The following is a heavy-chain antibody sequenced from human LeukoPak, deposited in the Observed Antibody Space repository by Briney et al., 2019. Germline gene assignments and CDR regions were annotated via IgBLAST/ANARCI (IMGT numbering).Heavy chain of an antibody. CDR3: ARGVERMGLDY. J-gene: IGHJ4*02. D-gene: IGHD5-24*01. V-gene: IGHV4-34*01. CDR1: GGSFSGYS. Sequence: SETLSLTCAVYGGSFSGYSWSWIRHPPGKGLEWIGEINHSGSTNYNPSLKSRVTISVDTSKNQFSLKLSSVTAADTAVYYCARGVERMGLDYWGQGTLVTVSS. CDR2: INHSGST.